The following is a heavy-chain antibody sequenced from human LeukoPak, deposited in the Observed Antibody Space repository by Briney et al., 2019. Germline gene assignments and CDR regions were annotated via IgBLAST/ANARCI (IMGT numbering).Heavy chain of an antibody. Sequence: SETLSLTCAVYGGSFSGYYWSWIRQPPGKGLEWTGEINHSGSTNYNPSLKSRVTISVDTSKNQFSLKLSSVTAADTAVYYCARGGILAEYYSGDFDYWGQGTLVTVSS. CDR3: ARGGILAEYYSGDFDY. D-gene: IGHD2/OR15-2a*01. V-gene: IGHV4-34*01. CDR1: GGSFSGYY. J-gene: IGHJ4*02. CDR2: INHSGST.